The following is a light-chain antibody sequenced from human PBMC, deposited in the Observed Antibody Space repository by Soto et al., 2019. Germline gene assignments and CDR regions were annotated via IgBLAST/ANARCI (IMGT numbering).Light chain of an antibody. J-gene: IGKJ2*01. CDR2: SAS. CDR3: QRTNSFPPYT. CDR1: QGIDSW. V-gene: IGKV1-12*01. Sequence: DIQMTQSPSSVSASVGDRDTITCRASQGIDSWLAWYQQKPGKPPRILIYSASTLQDGVPSRFSGSGSGTDFTLTITGLQPEDFATYFCQRTNSFPPYTFGQGTKVDIK.